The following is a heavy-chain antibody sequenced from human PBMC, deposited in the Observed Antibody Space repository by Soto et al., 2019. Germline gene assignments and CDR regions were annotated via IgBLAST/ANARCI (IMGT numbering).Heavy chain of an antibody. J-gene: IGHJ6*02. Sequence: ASVKVSCKASGYTFTSYGISWVRQAPGQGLEWMGWISAYNGNTNYAQKLQGRVTMTTDTSTSTAYMELRSLRSDDTAVYYCARDQLTVAGTRDYYYYGMDVWGQGTXVTVSS. CDR1: GYTFTSYG. D-gene: IGHD6-19*01. CDR3: ARDQLTVAGTRDYYYYGMDV. CDR2: ISAYNGNT. V-gene: IGHV1-18*04.